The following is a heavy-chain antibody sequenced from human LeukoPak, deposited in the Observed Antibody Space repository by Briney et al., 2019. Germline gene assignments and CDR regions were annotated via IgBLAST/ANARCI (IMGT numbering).Heavy chain of an antibody. D-gene: IGHD2-2*01. CDR3: ARDSCSSTSCYFEYFQH. Sequence: PGGSLRLSCAASGFTFSSHAMHWVRQAPGKGLEWVAVISYDGSNKYYADSVKGRFTISRDNSKNTLYLQMNSLRAEDTAVYYCARDSCSSTSCYFEYFQHWGQGTLVTVSS. J-gene: IGHJ1*01. CDR1: GFTFSSHA. CDR2: ISYDGSNK. V-gene: IGHV3-30*04.